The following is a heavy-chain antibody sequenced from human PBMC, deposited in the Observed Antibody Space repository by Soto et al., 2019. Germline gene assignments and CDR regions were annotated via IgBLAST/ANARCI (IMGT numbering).Heavy chain of an antibody. J-gene: IGHJ2*01. CDR2: LIPIFGTA. V-gene: IGHV1-69*13. CDR1: RGAFRSYA. Sequence: SVKVSCKAPRGAFRSYAMSWVRQAPGPGLEWMGGLIPIFGTANYAQKFQGRGPITADESTSTAYMELSSLRSEDTAVYYCARERPRHVYYDRHQSFDLWARGTLVTVSS. CDR3: ARERPRHVYYDRHQSFDL. D-gene: IGHD3-22*01.